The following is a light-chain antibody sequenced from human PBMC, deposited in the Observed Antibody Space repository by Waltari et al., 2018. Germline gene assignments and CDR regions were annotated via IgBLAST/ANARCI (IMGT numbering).Light chain of an antibody. V-gene: IGKV3-20*01. Sequence: VLTQTPDTLSLSPGERDTLSCRASENVNSSFVAWYHQKPGQAPRLLISGTSRRATGIPDRFSGSGSGTDFTLTISRLEPEDFAVYYCHHYGSSPQTFGHGTKVEI. CDR3: HHYGSSPQT. CDR1: ENVNSSF. CDR2: GTS. J-gene: IGKJ1*01.